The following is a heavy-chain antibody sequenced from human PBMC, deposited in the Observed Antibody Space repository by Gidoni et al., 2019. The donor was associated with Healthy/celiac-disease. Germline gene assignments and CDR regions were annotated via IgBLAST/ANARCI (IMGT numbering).Heavy chain of an antibody. CDR2: ISYDGSNK. Sequence: QVQLVESGGGVVPPGRSLRLSCAASGFTFRSYGLPWVRQAQGKGLECVAVISYDGSNKYYADSVKGRFTISRDNSKNTLYLQRNSLRAEDTAVYYCAKDQYSSGWYRSGYYYGMDVWGQGTTVTVSS. V-gene: IGHV3-30*18. CDR1: GFTFRSYG. J-gene: IGHJ6*02. CDR3: AKDQYSSGWYRSGYYYGMDV. D-gene: IGHD6-19*01.